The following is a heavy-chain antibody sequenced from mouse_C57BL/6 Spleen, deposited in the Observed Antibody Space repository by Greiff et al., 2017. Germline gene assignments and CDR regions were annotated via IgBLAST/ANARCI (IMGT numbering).Heavy chain of an antibody. D-gene: IGHD2-5*01. V-gene: IGHV2-9-1*01. CDR2: IWTGGGT. J-gene: IGHJ4*01. Sequence: VKLVESGPGLVAPSQSLSITCTVSGFSLTSYAISWVRQPPGKGLEWLGVIWTGGGTNYNSALKSRLSISKDNSKSQVFLKMNSLQTDDTARYYCARTGIYSNYYAMDYWGQGTSVTVSS. CDR3: ARTGIYSNYYAMDY. CDR1: GFSLTSYA.